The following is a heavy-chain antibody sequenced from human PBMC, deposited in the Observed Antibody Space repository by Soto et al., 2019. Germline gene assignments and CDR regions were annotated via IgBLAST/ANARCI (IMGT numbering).Heavy chain of an antibody. CDR1: GFTFSSYG. CDR2: IWYDGSNK. Sequence: QVQLVESGGGVVQPGRSLRLSCAASGFTFSSYGMHWVRQAPGKGLEWVAVIWYDGSNKYYADSVKGRFTISRDNSKNTLYLQMTSLRAEDTAVYYCASDGTKVPYYYYGMDVWGQGTTVTVSS. D-gene: IGHD4-17*01. CDR3: ASDGTKVPYYYYGMDV. V-gene: IGHV3-33*01. J-gene: IGHJ6*01.